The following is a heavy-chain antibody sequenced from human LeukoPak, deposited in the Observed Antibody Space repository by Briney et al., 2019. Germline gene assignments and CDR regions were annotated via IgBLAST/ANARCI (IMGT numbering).Heavy chain of an antibody. CDR1: GFTFSSYG. J-gene: IGHJ3*02. D-gene: IGHD6-13*01. CDR2: IRYDGSNK. Sequence: PGGSLRLSCAASGFTFSSYGMHWVRQAPGKGLEWEAFIRYDGSNKYYADSVKGRFTISRDNSKNTLYLQMNSLRAEDTAVYYCAKFMAAANAFDIWGQGTMVTVSS. V-gene: IGHV3-30*02. CDR3: AKFMAAANAFDI.